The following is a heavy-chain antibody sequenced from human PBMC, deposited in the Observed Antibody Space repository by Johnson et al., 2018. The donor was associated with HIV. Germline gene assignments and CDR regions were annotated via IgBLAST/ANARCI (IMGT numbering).Heavy chain of an antibody. CDR3: AKDLSSSDLFDAFDI. CDR1: GFTFSSYA. J-gene: IGHJ3*02. CDR2: ISYDGSNK. D-gene: IGHD6-6*01. V-gene: IGHV3-30*04. Sequence: VQLVESGGGVVRPGGSLRLSCAASGFTFSSYAMHWVRQAPGKGLEWVAVISYDGSNKYYADSVKGRFTISRDNSKNTLYLQMNSLRAEDTAVYYCAKDLSSSDLFDAFDIWGQGTMVTVSS.